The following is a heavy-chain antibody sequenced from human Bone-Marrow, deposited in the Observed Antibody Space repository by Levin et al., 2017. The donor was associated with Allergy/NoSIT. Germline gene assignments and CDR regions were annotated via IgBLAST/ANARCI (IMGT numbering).Heavy chain of an antibody. Sequence: SETLSLTCTVSGDSITRSSFYWSWIRQPAGKGLEWIGHIYTSGNTNYNPSLKSRVTISVDTSKNQFSLKLRSVTAADTAVYYCARVLQYYYYYMDVWGKGTTVTVSS. CDR1: GDSITRSSFY. CDR2: IYTSGNT. J-gene: IGHJ6*03. V-gene: IGHV4-61*09. CDR3: ARVLQYYYYYMDV. D-gene: IGHD5-24*01.